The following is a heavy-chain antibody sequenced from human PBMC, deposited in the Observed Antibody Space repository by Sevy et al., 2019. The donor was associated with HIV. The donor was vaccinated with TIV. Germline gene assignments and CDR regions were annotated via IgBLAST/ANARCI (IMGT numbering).Heavy chain of an antibody. Sequence: GGSLRLSCAASGFTFSNAWMNWVRQAPGKGLEWVGRIKSKTDGGTTDYAAPVKGRFTISRHDSKNTLYLQMNSLKTEDTAVYYCTTELLWFGELLLDFDYWGQRTLVTVSS. V-gene: IGHV3-15*07. CDR2: IKSKTDGGTT. D-gene: IGHD3-10*01. CDR3: TTELLWFGELLLDFDY. J-gene: IGHJ4*02. CDR1: GFTFSNAW.